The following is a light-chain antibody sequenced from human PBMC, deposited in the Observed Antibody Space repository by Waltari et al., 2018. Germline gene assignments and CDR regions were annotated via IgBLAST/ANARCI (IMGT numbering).Light chain of an antibody. CDR1: QSVSSSY. CDR2: GAS. J-gene: IGKJ1*01. V-gene: IGKV3-20*01. CDR3: QQYGSSLST. Sequence: EIVLTQSPGTLSLSPGERATLSCRASQSVSSSYLAWNQQKPGQAPRLLIYGASSRATGIPDRFSGSGSGTDFTLTISRLEPEDFAVYYCQQYGSSLSTFGQGTKVEIK.